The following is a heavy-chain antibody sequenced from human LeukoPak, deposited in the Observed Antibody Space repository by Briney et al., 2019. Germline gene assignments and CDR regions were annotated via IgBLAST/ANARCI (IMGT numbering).Heavy chain of an antibody. V-gene: IGHV3-23*01. J-gene: IGHJ1*01. CDR3: VKEKLAYCGGDCFGEYFQD. D-gene: IGHD2-21*02. CDR1: GITFDSYA. Sequence: PGGSLRLSCAAAGITFDSYAMSWVRQAPGKGLEWISVISGSGGRTSYADSVKGRFIISRNNSKNTLHLQMHSLRAEDTAVYYCVKEKLAYCGGDCFGEYFQDWGHGTLVTVSS. CDR2: ISGSGGRT.